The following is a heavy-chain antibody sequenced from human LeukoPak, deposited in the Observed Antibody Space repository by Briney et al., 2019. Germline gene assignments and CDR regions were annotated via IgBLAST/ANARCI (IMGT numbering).Heavy chain of an antibody. Sequence: PSQTLSLTCTVSGGSISSGDYYWSWIRQPPGKGLEWIGNIYYSGSTYYNPSLKSRVTIAVDTSKNQFSLKLTSVTAADTAVCYCARVGATYPHYYMDVWGKGTTVTVAS. V-gene: IGHV4-39*01. D-gene: IGHD3-16*01. CDR3: ARVGATYPHYYMDV. J-gene: IGHJ6*03. CDR2: IYYSGST. CDR1: GGSISSGDYY.